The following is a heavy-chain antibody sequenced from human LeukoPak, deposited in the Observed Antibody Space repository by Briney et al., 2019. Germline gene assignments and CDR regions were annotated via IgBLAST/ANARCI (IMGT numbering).Heavy chain of an antibody. V-gene: IGHV4-34*01. D-gene: IGHD5-24*01. CDR2: INHSGST. CDR1: GGSFSGYY. Sequence: SETLSLTCAVYGGSFSGYYWSWIRQPPGKGLEWIGEINHSGSTNYNPSLKSRATISVDTSKNRFSLKLSSVTAADTALYYCARHQTKDDYNPCDYWGRGTLVTVSS. J-gene: IGHJ4*02. CDR3: ARHQTKDDYNPCDY.